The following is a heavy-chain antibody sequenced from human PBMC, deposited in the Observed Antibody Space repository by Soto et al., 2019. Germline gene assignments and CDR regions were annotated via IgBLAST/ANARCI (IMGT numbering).Heavy chain of an antibody. J-gene: IGHJ5*02. CDR1: GGSFSGYY. V-gene: IGHV4-34*01. CDR2: INHSGST. Sequence: SETLSLTCAVYGGSFSGYYWSWIRQPPGKGLEWIGEINHSGSTNYNPSLKSRVTISVDTSKNQFSLKLSSVTAADTAVYYCARGSRGVVATIRWFDPWGQGTLVTVSS. D-gene: IGHD5-12*01. CDR3: ARGSRGVVATIRWFDP.